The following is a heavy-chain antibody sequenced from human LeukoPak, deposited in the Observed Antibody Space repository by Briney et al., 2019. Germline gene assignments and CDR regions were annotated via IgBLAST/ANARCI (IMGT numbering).Heavy chain of an antibody. CDR2: IYYSGST. CDR1: GGSISSGDYY. D-gene: IGHD2-15*01. J-gene: IGHJ5*02. CDR3: AREGRNSWFDP. V-gene: IGHV4-30-4*08. Sequence: PSQTLSLTCTVSGGSISSGDYYWSWIRQPPGKGLEWIGYIYYSGSTYYNPSLKSRVNISVDTSKNQFSLKLSSVTAADTAVYYCAREGRNSWFDPWGQGTLVTVSS.